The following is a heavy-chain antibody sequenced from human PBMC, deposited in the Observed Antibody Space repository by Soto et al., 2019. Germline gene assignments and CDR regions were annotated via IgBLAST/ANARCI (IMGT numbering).Heavy chain of an antibody. J-gene: IGHJ4*02. D-gene: IGHD3-10*01. CDR2: ISGSGGST. V-gene: IGHV3-23*01. CDR1: GLTFSTYA. CDR3: ATDPLNYGSGIRPFDY. Sequence: GGSLRLSCAASGLTFSTYAMTWVRQAPGKGLEWVSRISGSGGSTYYADSVKGRFTISRDNSKNTLYLQMNSLRVDDTAVYYCATDPLNYGSGIRPFDYWGQGTLVTVSS.